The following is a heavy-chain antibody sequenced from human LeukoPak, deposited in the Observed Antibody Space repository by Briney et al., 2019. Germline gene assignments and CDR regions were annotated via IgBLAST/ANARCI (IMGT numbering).Heavy chain of an antibody. CDR2: INPNSGRT. CDR3: ARVQSTVTAERWFDP. V-gene: IGHV1-2*02. D-gene: IGHD4-17*01. CDR1: GYTFTGYY. J-gene: IGHJ5*02. Sequence: ASVKVSCKASGYTFTGYYMNWVRQAPGQGLEWMGWINPNSGRTNYAHNFQGRVTLTRDPSISTAYMELTGLTSNDTAVYYCARVQSTVTAERWFDPWGQGTLVTVSS.